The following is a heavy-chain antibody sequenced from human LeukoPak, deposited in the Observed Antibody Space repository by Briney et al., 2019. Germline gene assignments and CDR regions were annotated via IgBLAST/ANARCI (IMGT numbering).Heavy chain of an antibody. D-gene: IGHD2-2*01. CDR1: GLSLSNCA. J-gene: IGHJ4*02. V-gene: IGHV3-23*01. CDR2: LCGGGTGT. CDR3: ATVGGFSPSSNCYAYFGY. Sequence: GGSLRLSCVASGLSLSNCAMTWVRRARGEGLVWVSFLCGGGTGTFYADSVKGRFSISRDISTNTLYLHMTSLGGDDTALYYCATVGGFSPSSNCYAYFGYWGQGSPVTVSS.